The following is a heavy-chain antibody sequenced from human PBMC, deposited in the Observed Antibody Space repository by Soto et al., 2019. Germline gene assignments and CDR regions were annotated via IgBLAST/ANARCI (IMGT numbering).Heavy chain of an antibody. Sequence: ASVKVSCKASGYTFTSYGISWVRQAPGQGLEWMGWISAYNGNTNYAQKLQGRVTMTTDTSTSTAYMELRSLRSDDTAVYYCARGQVACSGGSCYGWAFDIWGQGTMDTVSS. J-gene: IGHJ3*02. CDR1: GYTFTSYG. V-gene: IGHV1-18*01. D-gene: IGHD2-15*01. CDR2: ISAYNGNT. CDR3: ARGQVACSGGSCYGWAFDI.